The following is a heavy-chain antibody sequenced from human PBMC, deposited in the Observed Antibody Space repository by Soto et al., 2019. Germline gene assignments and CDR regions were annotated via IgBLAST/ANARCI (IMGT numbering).Heavy chain of an antibody. CDR2: IYPGDSDI. Sequence: PGESLKISCKGSGYSFSRYWIGWVRQMPGKGLEWMGIIYPGDSDIRYSPSFQGQVTISADTSISTAYLQWSSLKASDTAIYYCARRRGSGSDYYYNYGMGVWGEGTTVTVPQ. D-gene: IGHD1-26*01. V-gene: IGHV5-51*01. CDR1: GYSFSRYW. J-gene: IGHJ6*04. CDR3: ARRRGSGSDYYYNYGMGV.